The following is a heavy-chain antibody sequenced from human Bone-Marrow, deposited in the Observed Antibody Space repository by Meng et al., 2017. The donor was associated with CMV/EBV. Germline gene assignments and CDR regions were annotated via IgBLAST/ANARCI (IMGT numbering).Heavy chain of an antibody. CDR2: IGTAGDT. CDR1: GFTFSSYD. Sequence: GGSLRLSCAASGFTFSSYDMHWVRQATGKGLEWVSAIGTAGDTYYPGSVKGRFTISRENAKNSLYLQMNSLRAGDTAVYYCARERGGGIAAAGNRDDYYYYGMDVWGQGTTVTVSS. CDR3: ARERGGGIAAAGNRDDYYYYGMDV. V-gene: IGHV3-13*01. D-gene: IGHD6-13*01. J-gene: IGHJ6*02.